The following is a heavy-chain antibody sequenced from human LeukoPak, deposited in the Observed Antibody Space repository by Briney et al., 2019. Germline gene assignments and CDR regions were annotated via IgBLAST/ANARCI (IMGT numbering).Heavy chain of an antibody. D-gene: IGHD2-21*01. Sequence: PGGSLRLSCAASGFTVSSNYMSWVRQAPGKGLEWGSVIYSGGSKYYADSVKGRFTISRDNSKNTLYLEMNSLRVEDTAVYYCARALTRLWYFDYWGQGTLVTVSS. J-gene: IGHJ4*02. CDR1: GFTVSSNY. CDR2: IYSGGSK. V-gene: IGHV3-66*01. CDR3: ARALTRLWYFDY.